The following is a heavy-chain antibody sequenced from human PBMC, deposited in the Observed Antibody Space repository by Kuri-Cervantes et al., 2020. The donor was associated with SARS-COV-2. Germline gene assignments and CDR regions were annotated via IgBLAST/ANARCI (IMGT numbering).Heavy chain of an antibody. CDR3: ARVKGAYYGDYDIYYWYFDL. V-gene: IGHV3-23*05. D-gene: IGHD4-17*01. Sequence: GESLKISCAASGFTFSSYAMSWVRQAPGKGLEWVSALNSDGSAYYADSVKGRFSVSRDNSGNTLYLEMNSLRAEDTAVYYCARVKGAYYGDYDIYYWYFDLWGRGTLVTVSS. CDR2: LNSDGSA. CDR1: GFTFSSYA. J-gene: IGHJ2*01.